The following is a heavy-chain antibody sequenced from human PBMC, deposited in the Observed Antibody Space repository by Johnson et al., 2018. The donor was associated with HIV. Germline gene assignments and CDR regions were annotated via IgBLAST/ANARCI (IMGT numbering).Heavy chain of an antibody. CDR1: GFTFDDYA. CDR2: ISWNSGSI. Sequence: VQLVESGGGLVQPGRSLRLSCAASGFTFDDYAMHWVRQAPGKGLEWVSGISWNSGSIGYADSVKGRFTISRDNSKNTLYLQMNSLRAEDTAVYYCAKVRFGGNSLGAFDIWGQGTMVTVSS. D-gene: IGHD4-23*01. CDR3: AKVRFGGNSLGAFDI. V-gene: IGHV3-9*01. J-gene: IGHJ3*02.